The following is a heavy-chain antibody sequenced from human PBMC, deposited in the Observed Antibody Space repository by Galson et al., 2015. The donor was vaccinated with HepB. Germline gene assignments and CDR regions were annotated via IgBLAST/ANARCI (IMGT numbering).Heavy chain of an antibody. D-gene: IGHD3-22*01. CDR3: AKHYDSNGYYFDY. CDR2: IIPIFGTA. Sequence: SVKVSCKASGGTFSSYAISWVRQAPGQGLEWMGGIIPIFGTANYAQKFQGRVTITADESTSTAYMELSSLRSEDTAVYYCAKHYDSNGYYFDYWGQGTLVTVSS. J-gene: IGHJ4*02. CDR1: GGTFSSYA. V-gene: IGHV1-69*13.